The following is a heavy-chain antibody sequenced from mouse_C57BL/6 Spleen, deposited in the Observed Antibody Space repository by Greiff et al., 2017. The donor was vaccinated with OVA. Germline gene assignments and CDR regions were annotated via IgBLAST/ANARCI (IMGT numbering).Heavy chain of an antibody. J-gene: IGHJ2*01. Sequence: EVQLVESEGGLVQPGSSMKLSCTASGFTFSDYYMAWVRQVPEKGLEWVANINYDGSSTYYLDSLKSRFIISRDNAKNNLYLQMSSLKSEDTATYYCARGFFDYWGQGTTLTVSS. CDR3: ARGFFDY. CDR2: INYDGSST. V-gene: IGHV5-16*01. CDR1: GFTFSDYY.